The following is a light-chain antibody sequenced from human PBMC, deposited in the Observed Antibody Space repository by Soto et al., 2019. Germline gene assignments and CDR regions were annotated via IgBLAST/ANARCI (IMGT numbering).Light chain of an antibody. J-gene: IGLJ1*01. CDR2: SNN. Sequence: QSVLTQPPSASGTPGRRVTISCSGSSSNIGSNTVNWYQQLPGTAPKLLIYSNNQRPSGVPDRFSGSKSGPSSSLAISGLQSEDEADYYCAACDDSLNCHVFGTGTKVTVL. V-gene: IGLV1-44*01. CDR3: AACDDSLNCHV. CDR1: SSNIGSNT.